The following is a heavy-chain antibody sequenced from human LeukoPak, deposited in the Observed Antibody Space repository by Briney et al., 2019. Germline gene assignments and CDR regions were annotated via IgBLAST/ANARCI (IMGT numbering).Heavy chain of an antibody. CDR2: INSGGST. CDR1: GFSFSSYI. D-gene: IGHD7-27*01. V-gene: IGHV3-23*01. J-gene: IGHJ4*02. Sequence: GGPLRLPCAASGFSFSSYIMNWVRQAPGKALEWVSAINSGGSTYFADSVTGRITISSYNSKNTLYLQRNSLRAEDTAVYYCAKDHPDWGSSFDYWGQGTLVTASS. CDR3: AKDHPDWGSSFDY.